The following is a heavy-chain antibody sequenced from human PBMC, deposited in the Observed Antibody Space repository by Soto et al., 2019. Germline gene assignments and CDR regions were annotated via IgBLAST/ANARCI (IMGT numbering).Heavy chain of an antibody. CDR1: GGSISSGGYY. V-gene: IGHV4-31*03. D-gene: IGHD3-3*01. Sequence: PSETLSLTCTVSGGSISSGGYYWSSIRQHPGKGLEWIGYIYYSGSTYYNPSLKSRVTISVDTSKNQFSLKLSSVTAADTAVYYCARSLYEQEFDYWGQGTLVTVSS. J-gene: IGHJ4*02. CDR2: IYYSGST. CDR3: ARSLYEQEFDY.